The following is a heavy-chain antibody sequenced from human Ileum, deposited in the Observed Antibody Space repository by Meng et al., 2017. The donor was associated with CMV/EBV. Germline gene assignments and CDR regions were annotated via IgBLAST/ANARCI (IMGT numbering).Heavy chain of an antibody. D-gene: IGHD6-19*01. V-gene: IGHV3-21*01. Sequence: GESLKISCAASGFTFSSYSMNWVRQAPGKGLEWVSSISSSSSYIYYADSVKGRFTISRDNAKNSLYLQMNSLRADDTAVYYCARRGHIAVAGTGTGWFDPWGQGTLVTVSS. J-gene: IGHJ5*02. CDR3: ARRGHIAVAGTGTGWFDP. CDR1: GFTFSSYS. CDR2: ISSSSSYI.